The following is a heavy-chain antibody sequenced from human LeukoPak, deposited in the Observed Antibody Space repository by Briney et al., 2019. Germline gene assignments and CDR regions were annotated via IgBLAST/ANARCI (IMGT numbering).Heavy chain of an antibody. CDR1: GFTFNNYW. Sequence: GGSLRLSCVASGFTFNNYWRHWLRQAPGKGLVWVSHIKTDGSTTNYADSVRGRLTISRDNAKNTLYLQMNSRRVEDRAVNDYARDFVSGSVDLWGQGTLVTVSS. CDR3: ARDFVSGSVDL. V-gene: IGHV3-74*01. D-gene: IGHD6-19*01. J-gene: IGHJ5*02. CDR2: IKTDGSTT.